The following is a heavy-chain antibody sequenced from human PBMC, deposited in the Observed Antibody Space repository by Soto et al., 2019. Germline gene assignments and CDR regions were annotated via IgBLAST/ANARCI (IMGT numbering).Heavy chain of an antibody. CDR1: GASVSSDNYY. V-gene: IGHV4-61*01. Sequence: SETLSLTCSVSGASVSSDNYYWSWIRQPPGKGLEWIGYIYYSGNTNYNPSLKSRVTMSIDTSRNQFSLTLSSVTAADTAVYYCARYYGVWSGYYWFDPWGQGTLVTVSS. D-gene: IGHD3-3*01. J-gene: IGHJ5*02. CDR2: IYYSGNT. CDR3: ARYYGVWSGYYWFDP.